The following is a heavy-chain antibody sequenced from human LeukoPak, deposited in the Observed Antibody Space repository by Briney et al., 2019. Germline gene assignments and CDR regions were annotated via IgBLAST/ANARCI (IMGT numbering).Heavy chain of an antibody. D-gene: IGHD2-8*01. CDR2: MNPNSGNI. J-gene: IGHJ6*03. CDR3: ARNGRLDYYYYYMDV. CDR1: GYTFTSYD. V-gene: IGHV1-8*01. Sequence: ASVKVSCKASGYTFTSYDINWVRQATGQGLEWMGWMNPNSGNIGYAQKFQGRVTMTRNTSISTAYMELSSLRSEDTAVYYCARNGRLDYYYYYMDVWGKGTTVTVSS.